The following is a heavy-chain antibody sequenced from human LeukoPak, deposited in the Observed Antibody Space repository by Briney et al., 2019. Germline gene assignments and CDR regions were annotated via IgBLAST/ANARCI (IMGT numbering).Heavy chain of an antibody. CDR3: ARDYGDNSGWFDP. D-gene: IGHD4-23*01. J-gene: IGHJ5*02. V-gene: IGHV1-8*01. CDR2: MSPNSGNT. CDR1: GYTFTSYD. Sequence: ASVKVSCKASGYTFTSYDINWVRQATGQGLEWMGWMSPNSGNTGYAQKFQGRISMTRSTSIGTAYMELSSLTSEDMAVYYCARDYGDNSGWFDPWGQGTLVTVSS.